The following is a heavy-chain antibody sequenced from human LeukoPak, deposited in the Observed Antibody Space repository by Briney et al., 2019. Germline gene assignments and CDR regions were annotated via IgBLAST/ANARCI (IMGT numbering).Heavy chain of an antibody. CDR2: MSGSGYYT. CDR3: AKMEGQRLYDYCMDV. D-gene: IGHD3-3*01. V-gene: IGHV3-23*01. Sequence: RAGGSLRLSCAASGFSFSNFAMSWVRQAPGKGLEWVSAMSGSGYYTYYVESVKGRFTISRDNSKNTLYLHMNSLRADDTAVYYCAKMEGQRLYDYCMDVGGRGTTVTVSS. CDR1: GFSFSNFA. J-gene: IGHJ6*03.